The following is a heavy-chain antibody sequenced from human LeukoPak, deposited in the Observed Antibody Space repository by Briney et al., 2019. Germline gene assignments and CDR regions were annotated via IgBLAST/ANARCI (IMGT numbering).Heavy chain of an antibody. V-gene: IGHV1-69*05. Sequence: ASVKVSCKASGGTFSSYAISWVRQAPGQGLEWMGGIIPIFGTANYAQKFQGRVTITTDESTSTAYMELSSLRSEDTAVYYCASLMGVTDFDIWGQGTMVTVSS. CDR1: GGTFSSYA. CDR2: IIPIFGTA. J-gene: IGHJ3*02. D-gene: IGHD2-8*01. CDR3: ASLMGVTDFDI.